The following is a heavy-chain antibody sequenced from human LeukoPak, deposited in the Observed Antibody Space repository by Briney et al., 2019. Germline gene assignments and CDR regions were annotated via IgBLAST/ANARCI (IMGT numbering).Heavy chain of an antibody. D-gene: IGHD6-19*01. CDR2: ISSRSFTI. V-gene: IGHV3-48*02. Sequence: GGSLRLSCAASGFTFSAYSMNWVRQAPGKGLDWVSYISSRSFTIYYADSVKGRFTISRDNAKNSLYLEMNSLRDEDTAVYYCARSVIAVAGYDAFDIWGQGTVVAVSS. CDR3: ARSVIAVAGYDAFDI. CDR1: GFTFSAYS. J-gene: IGHJ3*02.